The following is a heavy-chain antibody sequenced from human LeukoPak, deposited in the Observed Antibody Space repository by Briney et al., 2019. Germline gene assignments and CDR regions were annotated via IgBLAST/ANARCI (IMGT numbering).Heavy chain of an antibody. CDR2: INHSGST. CDR1: GGSFSGYY. J-gene: IGHJ5*02. D-gene: IGHD3-22*01. Sequence: SETLSLTCTVSGGSFSGYYWSWIRQPPGKGLEWIGEINHSGSTNYNPSLKSRVTISVDTSKNQFSLKLSSVTAADTAVYYCARAPLYYYDSSRYPWFDPWGQGTLVTVSS. V-gene: IGHV4-34*01. CDR3: ARAPLYYYDSSRYPWFDP.